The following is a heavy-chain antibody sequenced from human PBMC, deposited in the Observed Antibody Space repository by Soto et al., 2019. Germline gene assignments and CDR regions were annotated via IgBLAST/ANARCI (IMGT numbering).Heavy chain of an antibody. J-gene: IGHJ4*02. Sequence: ASVKVSCKVSGYTLTELSMHWVRQAPGKGLEWMGGFDPEDGETIYAQKFQGRVTMTEDTSTDTAYMELSSLRSEDTAVYYCVGDREPLEWLSQFDYWGQGTLVTVSS. CDR1: GYTLTELS. CDR2: FDPEDGET. V-gene: IGHV1-24*01. D-gene: IGHD3-3*01. CDR3: VGDREPLEWLSQFDY.